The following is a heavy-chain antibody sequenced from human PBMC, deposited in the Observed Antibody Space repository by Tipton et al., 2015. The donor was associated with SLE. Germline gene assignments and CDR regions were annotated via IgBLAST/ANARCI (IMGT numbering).Heavy chain of an antibody. V-gene: IGHV4-38-2*02. CDR3: ASLAGTYSSYFRDY. CDR1: GYSIRNGYY. Sequence: TLSLTCNVSGYSIRNGYYWGWIRQAPGKGLEWIGSMYFTGATYSSPSLKSRVTLSLDKSQNQFSLKLTSVTAADTAVYYCASLAGTYSSYFRDYWGRGALVSVSS. D-gene: IGHD1-26*01. CDR2: MYFTGAT. J-gene: IGHJ4*02.